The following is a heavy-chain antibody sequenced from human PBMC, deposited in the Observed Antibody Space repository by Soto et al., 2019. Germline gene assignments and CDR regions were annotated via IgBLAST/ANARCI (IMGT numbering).Heavy chain of an antibody. D-gene: IGHD3-9*01. CDR3: ATATYDILTGYHQGIYCYYYMDV. V-gene: IGHV1-69*02. CDR2: IIPILGIA. J-gene: IGHJ6*03. CDR1: GGTFSSYT. Sequence: QVQLVQSGAEVKKPGSSVKVSCKASGGTFSSYTISWVRQAPGQGLEWMGRIIPILGIANYAQKFQGRVTITADKSTSTAYMELSSLRSEDTAVYYCATATYDILTGYHQGIYCYYYMDVWGKGTTVTVSS.